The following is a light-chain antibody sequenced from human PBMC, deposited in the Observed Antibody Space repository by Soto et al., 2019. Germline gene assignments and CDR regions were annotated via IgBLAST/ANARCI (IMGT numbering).Light chain of an antibody. V-gene: IGLV2-14*01. J-gene: IGLJ1*01. CDR2: EVS. Sequence: QSALTQPASVSGSPGQSITISCTGTSSDVGGYDYVSWYQQHPGKVPKLMIYEVSNRPSGVSNRFSGSKSGNTASLTSSGLQAEDEADYYCSSYTSSSTLDVFGTGTKVTVL. CDR3: SSYTSSSTLDV. CDR1: SSDVGGYDY.